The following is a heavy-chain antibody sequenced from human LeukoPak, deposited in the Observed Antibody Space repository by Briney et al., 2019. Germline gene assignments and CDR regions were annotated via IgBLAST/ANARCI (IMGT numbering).Heavy chain of an antibody. CDR3: ARRSGWYVDY. Sequence: SETLSLTCTVSGGSISDYYWSWIRQPPGKGLEWIGSVYYSGSTYYNPSLKSRVTISVDTSKNQFSLKLSSVTAADTAVYYCARRSGWYVDYWGQGTLVTVSS. D-gene: IGHD6-19*01. V-gene: IGHV4-39*01. CDR2: VYYSGST. J-gene: IGHJ4*02. CDR1: GGSISDYY.